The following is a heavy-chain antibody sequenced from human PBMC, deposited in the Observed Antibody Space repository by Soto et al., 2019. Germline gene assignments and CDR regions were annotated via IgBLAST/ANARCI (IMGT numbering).Heavy chain of an antibody. CDR3: AGAGQTTMVRGVRGGSYNYYGMDV. D-gene: IGHD3-10*01. V-gene: IGHV1-18*04. CDR2: ISTYNGNT. J-gene: IGHJ6*02. Sequence: QVQLVQSGAEVKKPGASVKVSCKASGYTFTSYGISWVRQAPGQGLEWMGWISTYNGNTNYAQKLQGRVTMTTDTATTTAYMELRSLRSDDTAVYYWAGAGQTTMVRGVRGGSYNYYGMDVWGQGTTVTVSS. CDR1: GYTFTSYG.